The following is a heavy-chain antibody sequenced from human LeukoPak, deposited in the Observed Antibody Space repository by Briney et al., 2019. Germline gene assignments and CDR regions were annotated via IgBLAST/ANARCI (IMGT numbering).Heavy chain of an antibody. V-gene: IGHV3-21*01. CDR1: GFTFSSYS. D-gene: IGHD5-12*01. J-gene: IGHJ4*02. Sequence: GGSLRLSCAASGFTFSSYSMNWVRQAPGKGLEWVSSISSSSSYIYYADSVKGRFTISRDNAKNSLYLQMNSLRAEDTAVYYCASNVGYDYYFDYWGQGTLVTVFS. CDR2: ISSSSSYI. CDR3: ASNVGYDYYFDY.